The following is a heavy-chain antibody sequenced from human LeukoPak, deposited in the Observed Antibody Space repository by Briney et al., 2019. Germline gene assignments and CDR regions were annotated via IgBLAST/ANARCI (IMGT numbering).Heavy chain of an antibody. CDR3: ARENSGYVFDY. J-gene: IGHJ4*02. D-gene: IGHD5-12*01. CDR1: GGSFSGYY. V-gene: IGHV4-31*11. CDR2: IYYSGST. Sequence: KPSETLSLTCAVYGGSFSGYYWSWIRQHPGKGLEWIGYIYYSGSTYYNPSLKSRVTISVDTSKNQFSLKLSSVTAADTAVYYCARENSGYVFDYWGQGTLVTVSS.